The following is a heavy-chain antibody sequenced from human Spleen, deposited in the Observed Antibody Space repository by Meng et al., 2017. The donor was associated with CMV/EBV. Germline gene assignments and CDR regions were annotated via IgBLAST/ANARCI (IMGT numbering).Heavy chain of an antibody. CDR2: INPSGGST. J-gene: IGHJ5*02. CDR1: YTFTSYY. Sequence: YTFTSYYMHWVRQAPGQGLEWMGIINPSGGSTRYAQKFQGRVTMTRDTSTSTVYMELSSLRSEDTAVYYCARGVDYYGSGSQNWFDPWGQGTLVTVSS. CDR3: ARGVDYYGSGSQNWFDP. V-gene: IGHV1-46*01. D-gene: IGHD3-10*01.